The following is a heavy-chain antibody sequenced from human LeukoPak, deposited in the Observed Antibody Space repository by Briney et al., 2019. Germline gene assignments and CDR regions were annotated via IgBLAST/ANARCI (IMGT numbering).Heavy chain of an antibody. J-gene: IGHJ4*02. V-gene: IGHV4-38-2*02. CDR2: IYYSGST. Sequence: SETLSLTCTVSGYSISSGYYWGWIRQPPGKGLEWIGSIYYSGSTYYNPSLKSRVTISVDTSKNQFSLKLSSVTAADTAVYYCARHNYGSGSVDYWGQGTLVTVSS. CDR1: GYSISSGYY. D-gene: IGHD3-10*01. CDR3: ARHNYGSGSVDY.